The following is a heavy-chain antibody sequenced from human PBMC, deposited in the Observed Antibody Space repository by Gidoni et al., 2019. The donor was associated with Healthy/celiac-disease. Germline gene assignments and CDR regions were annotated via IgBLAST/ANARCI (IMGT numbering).Heavy chain of an antibody. CDR2: INHSGST. D-gene: IGHD1-7*01. Sequence: QVQLQQWGAGLLKPSETLSLTCAVCGGSFSGYYWSWIRQPPGKGLEWIGEINHSGSTNYNPSLKSRVTISVDTSKNQFSLTLSSVTTADTAVYYCARGLRRKLELPNWFDPWGQGTLVTVSS. V-gene: IGHV4-34*01. J-gene: IGHJ5*02. CDR1: GGSFSGYY. CDR3: ARGLRRKLELPNWFDP.